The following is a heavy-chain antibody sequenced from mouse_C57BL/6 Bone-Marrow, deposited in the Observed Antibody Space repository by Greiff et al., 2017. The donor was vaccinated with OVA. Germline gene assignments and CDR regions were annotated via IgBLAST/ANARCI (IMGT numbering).Heavy chain of an antibody. CDR2: IRSKSNNYAT. CDR3: LRRARLFDV. J-gene: IGHJ1*03. V-gene: IGHV10-1*01. CDR1: GFSFNTYA. D-gene: IGHD1-2*01. Sequence: EVQRVESGGGLVQPKGSLKLSCAASGFSFNTYAMNWVRQAPGKGLEWVARIRSKSNNYATYYADSVKDRFTISRDDSESMLYLQMNNLKTEDTAMYYCLRRARLFDVWGTGTTVTVSS.